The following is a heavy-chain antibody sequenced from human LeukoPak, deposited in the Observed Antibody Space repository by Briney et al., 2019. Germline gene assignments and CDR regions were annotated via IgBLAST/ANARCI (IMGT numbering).Heavy chain of an antibody. D-gene: IGHD6-19*01. V-gene: IGHV3-7*01. J-gene: IGHJ4*02. CDR2: IKQDGSEK. Sequence: PGGSLRLSCAASGFTFNNYWMSWVRQAPGKGLEWVANIKQDGSEKYYVDSVKGRFTISRDNAKNSLYLQMISLRAEDTAVYYCAREGGDTSGWYEAYFDYWGQGTLVTVSS. CDR1: GFTFNNYW. CDR3: AREGGDTSGWYEAYFDY.